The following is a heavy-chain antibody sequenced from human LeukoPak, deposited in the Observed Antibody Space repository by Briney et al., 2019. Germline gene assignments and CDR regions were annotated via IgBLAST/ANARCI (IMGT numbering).Heavy chain of an antibody. J-gene: IGHJ4*02. CDR1: GFTFSGYW. Sequence: GGSLRLSCAASGFTFSGYWMHWVRQAPGKGLVWVSRINSDGSSTSYADSVKGRFTISRDNAKNTLYLQMNSLRAEDTAVYYCARTGMATKRYYFDYWGQGTLVTVSS. D-gene: IGHD5-24*01. CDR2: INSDGSST. V-gene: IGHV3-74*01. CDR3: ARTGMATKRYYFDY.